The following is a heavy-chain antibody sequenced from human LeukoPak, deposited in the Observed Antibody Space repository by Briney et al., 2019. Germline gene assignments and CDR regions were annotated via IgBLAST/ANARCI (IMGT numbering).Heavy chain of an antibody. CDR1: GYTFTGYY. J-gene: IGHJ6*03. CDR2: INPNSGGT. D-gene: IGHD6-19*01. V-gene: IGHV1-2*06. CDR3: ARGAQWLGNYYYYMDV. Sequence: ASVKVSCKASGYTFTGYYMHWVRQAPGQGLEWMGRINPNSGGTNYAQKFQGRVTMTRDTSISTAYMELSRLRSDDTAVYYCARGAQWLGNYYYYMDVWGKGTTVTVSS.